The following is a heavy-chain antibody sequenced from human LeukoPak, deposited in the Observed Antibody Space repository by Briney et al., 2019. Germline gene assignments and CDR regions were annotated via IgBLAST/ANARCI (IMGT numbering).Heavy chain of an antibody. V-gene: IGHV1-8*02. CDR2: MSPNSGNT. CDR1: GGTFSSYA. D-gene: IGHD3-22*01. CDR3: ARGVYDSSGYYRFDY. Sequence: ASVKVSCKASGGTFSSYAISWVRQATGQGLEWMGWMSPNSGNTGYAQKFQGRVTMTRNTSISTAYMELSSLRSEDTAVYYCARGVYDSSGYYRFDYWGQGTLVTVSS. J-gene: IGHJ4*02.